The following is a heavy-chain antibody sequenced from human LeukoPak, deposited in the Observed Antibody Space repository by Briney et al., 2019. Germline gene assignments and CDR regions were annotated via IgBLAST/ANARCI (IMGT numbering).Heavy chain of an antibody. CDR3: ARQTTSVTYDYVWGSYRHNWFDP. CDR2: INWNGGST. D-gene: IGHD3-16*02. Sequence: TGGSLRLSCAASGFTFDDYGMSWVRQAPGKGLEWVSGINWNGGSTGYADSVKGRFTISRDNAKNSLYLQMNSLRAEDTALYHCARQTTSVTYDYVWGSYRHNWFDPWGQGTLVTVSS. CDR1: GFTFDDYG. V-gene: IGHV3-20*01. J-gene: IGHJ5*02.